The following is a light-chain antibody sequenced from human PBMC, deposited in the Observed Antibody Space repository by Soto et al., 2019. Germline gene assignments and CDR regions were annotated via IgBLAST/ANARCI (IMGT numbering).Light chain of an antibody. J-gene: IGKJ1*01. CDR2: AAS. CDR1: QSISSY. Sequence: DIQMTQSPSSLSASVGDRVTITCRASQSISSYLNWYQQKPGKAPKVLIYAASSLQSGVPSRFSGSGSGTDFTLTISSLQPEDFATYYCQQSYSTPWTFGQWTKVEIK. CDR3: QQSYSTPWT. V-gene: IGKV1-39*01.